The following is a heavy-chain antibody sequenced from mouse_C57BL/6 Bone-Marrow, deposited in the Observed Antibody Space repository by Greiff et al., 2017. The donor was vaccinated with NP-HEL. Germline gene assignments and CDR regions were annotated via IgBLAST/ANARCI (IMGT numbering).Heavy chain of an antibody. CDR1: GYTFTDYN. CDR2: INPNNGGT. V-gene: IGHV1-22*01. Sequence: EVKLMESGPELVKPGASVKMSCKASGYTFTDYNMHWVKQSHGKSLEWIGYINPNNGGTSYNQKFKGKATLTVNKSSSTAYMELRSLTSEDSAVYYCARRGGTGYAMDYWGQGTSVTVSS. CDR3: ARRGGTGYAMDY. J-gene: IGHJ4*01. D-gene: IGHD4-1*01.